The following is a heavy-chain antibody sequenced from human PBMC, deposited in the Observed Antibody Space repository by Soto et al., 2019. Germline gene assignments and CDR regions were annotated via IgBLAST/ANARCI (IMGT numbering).Heavy chain of an antibody. J-gene: IGHJ4*02. Sequence: GWSLRLSCAASGFTFSSYCMHWVRQAPGKGLEWVAVISYDGSNKYYADSVKGRFTIPRDNSKNTLYLQMNSLRAEDTAVYYCAKDHRIAVAGTADYWGQGTLVTVSS. CDR3: AKDHRIAVAGTADY. CDR1: GFTFSSYC. V-gene: IGHV3-30*18. CDR2: ISYDGSNK. D-gene: IGHD6-19*01.